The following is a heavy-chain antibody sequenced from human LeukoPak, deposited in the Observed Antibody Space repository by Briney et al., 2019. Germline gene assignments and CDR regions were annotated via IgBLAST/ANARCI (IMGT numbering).Heavy chain of an antibody. CDR2: ISPSGGST. CDR3: ARDHELWSLDY. Sequence: VASVKVSCKAFGYTFTGYWMHWVRQAPGQGPEWMGVISPSGGSTIYAQKFKGRVTLTRDMSTSTDYLELSSLRSEDTAVYYCARDHELWSLDYWGQGTLAIVSS. V-gene: IGHV1-46*01. J-gene: IGHJ4*02. CDR1: GYTFTGYW. D-gene: IGHD3-10*01.